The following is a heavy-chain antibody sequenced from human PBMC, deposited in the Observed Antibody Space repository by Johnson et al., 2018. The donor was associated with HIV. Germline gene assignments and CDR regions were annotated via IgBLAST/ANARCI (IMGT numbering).Heavy chain of an antibody. CDR1: GFPYSSYA. CDR2: ISYDGSNK. Sequence: VQLVESGGGVVQPGRSLRLSCVVSGFPYSSYAMHWVRQAPGKGLEWVAVISYDGSNKYYADSVKGRFTISRDNSKNTLYLQMNSLRGEDTAVYYCARDGGAIYLDAFDIWGQGTMVTVSS. V-gene: IGHV3-30*04. CDR3: ARDGGAIYLDAFDI. J-gene: IGHJ3*02. D-gene: IGHD2-2*02.